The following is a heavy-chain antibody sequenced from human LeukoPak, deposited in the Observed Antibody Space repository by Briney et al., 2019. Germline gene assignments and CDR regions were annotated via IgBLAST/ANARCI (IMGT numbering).Heavy chain of an antibody. V-gene: IGHV4-59*01. Sequence: SETLSLTCTVSGGSISSYYWSWIRQPPGKGLEWIGYIYYSGSTNYNPSLKSRVTISVDTSKNQFSLRLNSVTAADTAVYYCARSRAFNSGAFDPWGQGTLVTVSS. J-gene: IGHJ5*02. CDR1: GGSISSYY. D-gene: IGHD1-26*01. CDR3: ARSRAFNSGAFDP. CDR2: IYYSGST.